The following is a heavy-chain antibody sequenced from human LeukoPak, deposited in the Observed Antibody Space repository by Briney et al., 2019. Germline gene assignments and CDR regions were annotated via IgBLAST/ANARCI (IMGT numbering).Heavy chain of an antibody. CDR1: GFTFSTYG. CDR3: ARRGRTTVTTGALDY. CDR2: IRYDGRNK. V-gene: IGHV3-30*02. Sequence: GGSLRLSCAASGFTFSTYGMHWVRQAPGKGLEWVAFIRYDGRNKYYADSVKGRFTISRDNSKNTLCLQMNSLRAEDTAVYYCARRGRTTVTTGALDYWGQGTLVTVSS. D-gene: IGHD4-17*01. J-gene: IGHJ4*02.